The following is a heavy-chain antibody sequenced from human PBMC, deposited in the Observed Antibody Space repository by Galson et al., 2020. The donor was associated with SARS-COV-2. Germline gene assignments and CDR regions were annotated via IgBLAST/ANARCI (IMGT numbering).Heavy chain of an antibody. CDR3: LAYSISRDTY. J-gene: IGHJ4*02. CDR1: GFTFSDYA. CDR2: LSATGGTS. V-gene: IGHV3-64D*06. D-gene: IGHD4-4*01. Sequence: GGSLRLSCSASGFTFSDYAMHWVRQSPGKGLEYVSALSATGGTSLFTDSLKDRFTMSRDNSKNTFYLQMTGLRVEDTALYYCLAYSISRDTYWGQGTQVTVSS.